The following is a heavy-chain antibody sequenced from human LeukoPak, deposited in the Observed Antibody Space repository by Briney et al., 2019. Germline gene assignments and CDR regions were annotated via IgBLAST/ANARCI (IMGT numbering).Heavy chain of an antibody. CDR3: ATHDYGDIDAFDI. Sequence: KPSETLSLTCTVSGGSISSYYWSWIRQPPGKGLEWIGYIYYSGSTNYNPSLKSRVTISVDTSKNQFPLKLSSVTAADTAVYYCATHDYGDIDAFDIWGQGTMVTVSS. D-gene: IGHD4-17*01. V-gene: IGHV4-59*01. CDR1: GGSISSYY. J-gene: IGHJ3*02. CDR2: IYYSGST.